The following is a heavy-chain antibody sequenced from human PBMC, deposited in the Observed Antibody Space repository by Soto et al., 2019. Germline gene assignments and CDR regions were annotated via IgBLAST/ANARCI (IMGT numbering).Heavy chain of an antibody. V-gene: IGHV3-23*01. CDR1: GFTFSSYA. CDR3: AREAGAWFHFDY. J-gene: IGHJ4*02. D-gene: IGHD6-19*01. Sequence: PGGSLRLSCAASGFTFSSYAMSWVRQAPGKGLEWVSAISGSGGSTYYADSVKGRFTISRDNSKNILYLEMNSLRVDDTAMYYCAREAGAWFHFDYWHRGTMVTVAS. CDR2: ISGSGGST.